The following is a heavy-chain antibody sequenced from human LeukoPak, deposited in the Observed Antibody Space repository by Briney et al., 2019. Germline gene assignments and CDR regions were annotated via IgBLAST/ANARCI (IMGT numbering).Heavy chain of an antibody. Sequence: GGSLRLSCSASGFVFSIYTMYWVRQAPGKGPKYVSTISGSGNGGSIYYADSVKGRFTISGDDSKSIVYLQMNGLRSEDTAVYYCVKDFGRVRGTPDSWGQGTLVTVSS. D-gene: IGHD2/OR15-2a*01. J-gene: IGHJ4*02. CDR1: GFVFSIYT. V-gene: IGHV3-64D*06. CDR2: ISGSGNGGSI. CDR3: VKDFGRVRGTPDS.